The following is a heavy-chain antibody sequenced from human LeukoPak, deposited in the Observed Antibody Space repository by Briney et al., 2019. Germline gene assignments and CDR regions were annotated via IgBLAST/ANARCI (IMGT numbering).Heavy chain of an antibody. Sequence: PSETLSLTCTVSGGSISSYYWSWIRQPPGKGLEWIGYIYHSGSTNYNPSLKSRVTMSEDTSKSQFSLNLNSVTAADTAVYYCARGGVNWFDPWGQGTLVTVSS. CDR2: IYHSGST. CDR3: ARGGVNWFDP. V-gene: IGHV4-59*01. CDR1: GGSISSYY. J-gene: IGHJ5*02.